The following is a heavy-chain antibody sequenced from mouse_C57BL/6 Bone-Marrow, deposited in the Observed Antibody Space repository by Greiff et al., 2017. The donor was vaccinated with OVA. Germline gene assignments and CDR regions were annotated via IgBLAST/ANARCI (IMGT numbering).Heavy chain of an antibody. D-gene: IGHD3-3*01. J-gene: IGHJ4*01. CDR2: ISYDGSN. Sequence: EVKLQESGPGLVKPSQSLSLTCSVTGYSITSGYYWHWIRQFPGNKLEWMGYISYDGSNNYNPSLKNRISITRDTSKNQFFLKLNSVTTEDTATYYCARDRGLYAMDYWGQGTSVTVSS. V-gene: IGHV3-6*01. CDR3: ARDRGLYAMDY. CDR1: GYSITSGYY.